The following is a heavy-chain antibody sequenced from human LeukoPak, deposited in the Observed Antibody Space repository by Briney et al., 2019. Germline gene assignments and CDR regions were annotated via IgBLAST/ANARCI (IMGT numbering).Heavy chain of an antibody. CDR1: GFTFSSYA. Sequence: GGSLRLSCAASGFTFSSYAMSWVRQAPGKGLEWVAVIWYDGSNKYYADSVKGRFTISRDNSKNTLYLQMNSLRAEDTAVYYCARPAVRAVAAVYYFDYWGQGTLVTVSS. CDR3: ARPAVRAVAAVYYFDY. J-gene: IGHJ4*02. D-gene: IGHD6-19*01. V-gene: IGHV3-33*08. CDR2: IWYDGSNK.